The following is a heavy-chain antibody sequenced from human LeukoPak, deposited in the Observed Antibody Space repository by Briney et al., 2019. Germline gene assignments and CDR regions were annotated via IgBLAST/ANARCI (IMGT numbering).Heavy chain of an antibody. D-gene: IGHD5-12*01. J-gene: IGHJ4*02. CDR2: ISAGGTT. CDR3: TTAPTRNWLPYFEY. Sequence: PGGSLRLPCAASGVTVSNAWMSWVRQAPGKGLEWVGRISAGGTTDYAAPVKGRFSISRDESKNTLYLQMSSLKTEDTAVYYCTTAPTRNWLPYFEYWGLGTLVTVSS. V-gene: IGHV3-15*01. CDR1: GVTVSNAW.